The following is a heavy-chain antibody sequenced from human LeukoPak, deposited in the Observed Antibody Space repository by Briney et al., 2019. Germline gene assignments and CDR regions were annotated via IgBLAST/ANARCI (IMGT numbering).Heavy chain of an antibody. V-gene: IGHV3-7*01. CDR2: IRQDGDLK. D-gene: IGHD1-26*01. CDR3: AREIVGTIKSYFDY. CDR1: GFTFSSYW. Sequence: PGGSLRLSCTGSGFTFSSYWMSWVRQAPGKGLEWVANIRQDGDLKHYVDSVRGRFTISRDNAENSLYLQMSSLRAEDTAIYYCAREIVGTIKSYFDYWGQGTLVTASS. J-gene: IGHJ4*02.